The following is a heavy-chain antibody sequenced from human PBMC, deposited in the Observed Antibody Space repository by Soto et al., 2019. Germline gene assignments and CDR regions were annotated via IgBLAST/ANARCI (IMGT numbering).Heavy chain of an antibody. J-gene: IGHJ5*02. D-gene: IGHD3-10*01. CDR1: GGSISSFTYY. V-gene: IGHV4-39*01. CDR3: ARRERYYGSPGWFDP. CDR2: VYYNENT. Sequence: KPSETLSLTRSVSGGSISSFTYYWGWIRQPPGKGLEWIGTVYYNENTYYNPSLKSRVTITVDTAKNQFSLNLRSVTAADTAMYFCARRERYYGSPGWFDPWGPGTLVTVSS.